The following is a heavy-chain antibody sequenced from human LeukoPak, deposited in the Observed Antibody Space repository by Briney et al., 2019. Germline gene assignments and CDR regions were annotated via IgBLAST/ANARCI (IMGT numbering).Heavy chain of an antibody. CDR1: GGSISNSD. CDR3: ARRRGDFWSDYYAFDY. D-gene: IGHD3-3*01. Sequence: PSETLSLTCTVSGGSISNSDWSWIRQPPGKGLEWIGYIYYSGSTNYNPSLTSRVTISLDTSKNQFSLKLSSVTAADTAVYYCARRRGDFWSDYYAFDYWGQGTLVTISS. V-gene: IGHV4-59*08. CDR2: IYYSGST. J-gene: IGHJ4*02.